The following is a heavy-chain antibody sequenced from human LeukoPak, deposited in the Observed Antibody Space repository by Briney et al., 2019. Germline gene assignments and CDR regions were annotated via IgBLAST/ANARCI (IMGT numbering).Heavy chain of an antibody. Sequence: ASVKVSCKASGYTFTGYYMHWVRQAPGQGLEWMGWINPNSGGTNYAQKFQGRVTMTRDTSISTAYMGLSRLRSDDTAVYYCARASPIVGATYYYYYMDVWGKGTTVTVSS. CDR1: GYTFTGYY. D-gene: IGHD1-26*01. CDR3: ARASPIVGATYYYYYMDV. V-gene: IGHV1-2*02. J-gene: IGHJ6*03. CDR2: INPNSGGT.